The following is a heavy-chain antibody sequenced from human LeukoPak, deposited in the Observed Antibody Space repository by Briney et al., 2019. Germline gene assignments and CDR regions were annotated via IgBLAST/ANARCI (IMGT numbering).Heavy chain of an antibody. CDR2: IYYSGST. CDR1: GGSISSSSYY. D-gene: IGHD2-8*01. J-gene: IGHJ5*02. V-gene: IGHV4-39*07. CDR3: ARDCTNGVSSWFDP. Sequence: SETLSLTCTVSGGSISSSSYYWGWIRQPPGKGLEWIGSIYYSGSTYYNPSLKSRVTISVDTSKNQFSLKLSSVTAADTAVYYCARDCTNGVSSWFDPWGQGTLVTVSS.